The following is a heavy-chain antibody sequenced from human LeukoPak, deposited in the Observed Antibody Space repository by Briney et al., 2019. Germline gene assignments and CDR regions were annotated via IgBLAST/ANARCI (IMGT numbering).Heavy chain of an antibody. V-gene: IGHV4-59*08. D-gene: IGHD4-23*01. CDR1: GGSISSHY. J-gene: IGHJ4*02. CDR3: ARLSSGYGRNPMHFDS. CDR2: IYYSGST. Sequence: SETLSLTCTVSGGSISSHYWSWIRQPPGKGLEWIGYIYYSGSTNYNPSLKSRVTISVDTSKNQFSLKLSSVTAADTAVHYCARLSSGYGRNPMHFDSWGQGALVTVSS.